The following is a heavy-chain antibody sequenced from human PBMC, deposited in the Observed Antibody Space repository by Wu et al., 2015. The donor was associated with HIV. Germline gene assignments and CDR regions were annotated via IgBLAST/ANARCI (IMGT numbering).Heavy chain of an antibody. CDR2: TSAYNGNT. V-gene: IGHV1-18*01. Sequence: QVQLVQSGAEVKKPGASVKVSCKASGYTFTSYGISWVRQAPGQGLEWMGWTSAYNGNTNYAQKLQGRVTMTTDTSTSTAYMELRSLRSDDTAVYYCARDSYYDSSGYYYSSYFDYWGQGTLVTVSS. CDR1: GYTFTSYG. CDR3: ARDSYYDSSGYYYSSYFDY. J-gene: IGHJ4*02. D-gene: IGHD3-22*01.